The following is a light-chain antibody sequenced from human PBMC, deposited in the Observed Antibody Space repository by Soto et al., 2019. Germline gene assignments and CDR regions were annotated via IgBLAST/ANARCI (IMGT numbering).Light chain of an antibody. V-gene: IGLV1-47*02. CDR1: NSNIGNNF. J-gene: IGLJ2*01. CDR3: AAWDDSLSGVV. CDR2: SHN. Sequence: QAVVTQPPSTSGTPGQRVTISCSGSNSNIGNNFVFWYQHLPGTAPKLLIYSHNQRPSGVPDRFSGSTSGTPASLAISGLRSEDEADYYCAAWDDSLSGVVFGGGTKLTVL.